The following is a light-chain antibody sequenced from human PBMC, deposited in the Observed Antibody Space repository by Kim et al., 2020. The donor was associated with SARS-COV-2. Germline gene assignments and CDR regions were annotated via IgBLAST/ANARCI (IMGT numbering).Light chain of an antibody. V-gene: IGLV1-47*01. J-gene: IGLJ2*01. CDR3: AAWDDSLSGVV. CDR2: RNN. CDR1: RSNIGSNY. Sequence: QSVLTQPPSASGTPGQRVPISCSGSRSNIGSNYVYWYQHLPGTAPKLFIYRNNQRPSGVPDRFSGSKSGTSASLAISGLRSEDEADYYCAAWDDSLSGVVFGGGTQLTVL.